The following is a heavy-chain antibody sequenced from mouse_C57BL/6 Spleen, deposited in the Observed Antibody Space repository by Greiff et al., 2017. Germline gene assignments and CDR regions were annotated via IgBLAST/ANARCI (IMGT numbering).Heavy chain of an antibody. Sequence: VQLQQPGAELVKPGASVKLSCKASGYTFTSYWMQWVKQRPGQGLEWIGEIDPSDSYTNYNQKFKGKATLTVDTSSSTAYMQLSSLTSEDSAVYYCARGDRDRYFDVWGTGTTVTVSS. CDR3: ARGDRDRYFDV. CDR1: GYTFTSYW. D-gene: IGHD3-3*01. CDR2: IDPSDSYT. V-gene: IGHV1-50*01. J-gene: IGHJ1*03.